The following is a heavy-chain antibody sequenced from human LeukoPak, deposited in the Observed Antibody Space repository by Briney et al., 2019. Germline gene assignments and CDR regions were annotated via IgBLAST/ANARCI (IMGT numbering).Heavy chain of an antibody. J-gene: IGHJ4*02. D-gene: IGHD1-26*01. Sequence: SEPLSLTCTVSGGSISSSYYWGWIRQPPGKGLEWIGSIYYSGSTYYNPSLKSRVIVSVNTSKNQFSLKLSSVTAADTAVYYCARAAGRDTTSGLDIYYWGQGTLVTVSS. CDR3: ARAAGRDTTSGLDIYY. CDR1: GGSISSSYY. V-gene: IGHV4-39*07. CDR2: IYYSGST.